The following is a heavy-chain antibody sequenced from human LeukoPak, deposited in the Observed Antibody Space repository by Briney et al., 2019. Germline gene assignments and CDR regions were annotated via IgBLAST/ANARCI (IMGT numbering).Heavy chain of an antibody. D-gene: IGHD6-19*01. CDR3: ARGGYSSGWDFDY. CDR1: GYTFTSYG. J-gene: IGHJ4*02. V-gene: IGHV1-18*01. Sequence: ASVKVSCKASGYTFTSYGISWVRQAPGQGLEWMGWISAYNGNTNYAQKLQGRVTMTTDTYTSTAYMELRSLRSGDTAVCYCARGGYSSGWDFDYWGQGTLVTVSS. CDR2: ISAYNGNT.